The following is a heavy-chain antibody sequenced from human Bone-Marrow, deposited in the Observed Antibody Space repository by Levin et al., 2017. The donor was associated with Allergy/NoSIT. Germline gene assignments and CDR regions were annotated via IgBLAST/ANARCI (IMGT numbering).Heavy chain of an antibody. CDR1: GFSFSNYA. V-gene: IGHV3-23*01. CDR3: AKHTLSLPYNYIYDY. Sequence: GGSLRLSCAASGFSFSNYAMSWVRQAPGKGLEWVSAITPNGATTHYADSVKGRFTISGDNSKNTLFLQMNSLRAEDTAIYYCAKHTLSLPYNYIYDYWGQGTLVTVSS. CDR2: ITPNGATT. J-gene: IGHJ4*02. D-gene: IGHD5-24*01.